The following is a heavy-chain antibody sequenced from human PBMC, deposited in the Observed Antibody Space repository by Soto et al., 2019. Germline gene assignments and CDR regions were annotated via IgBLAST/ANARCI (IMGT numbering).Heavy chain of an antibody. CDR1: GDALSSYL. Sequence: LLKRYWKAVGDALSSYLVGCVRQNTGQGLEWMGRIIPILGIANYAQKFQGRVTITADKSTSTAYMELSSLRSEDTAVYYYASFNLGFGPWGQGTLVTVSS. CDR3: ASFNLGFGP. J-gene: IGHJ5*02. CDR2: IIPILGIA. V-gene: IGHV1-69*02.